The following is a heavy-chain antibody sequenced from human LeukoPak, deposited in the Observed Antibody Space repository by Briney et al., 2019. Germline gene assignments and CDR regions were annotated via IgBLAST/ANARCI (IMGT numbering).Heavy chain of an antibody. D-gene: IGHD1-7*01. V-gene: IGHV4-34*01. J-gene: IGHJ5*02. CDR2: INHSGST. CDR3: AREGPITGTTLGWFDP. Sequence: SETLSLTCAVYGGSFSGYYWSWIRQPPGKGLEWIGEINHSGSTNYNPSLKSRVTISVDTSKNQFSLKLSSVTAADTAVYYCAREGPITGTTLGWFDPWGQGTLVTVSS. CDR1: GGSFSGYY.